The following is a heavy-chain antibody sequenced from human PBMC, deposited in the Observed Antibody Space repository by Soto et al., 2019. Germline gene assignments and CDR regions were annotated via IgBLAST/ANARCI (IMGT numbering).Heavy chain of an antibody. CDR2: IYPGESDT. D-gene: IGHD3-9*01. V-gene: IGHV5-51*01. J-gene: IGHJ6*02. CDR3: ARAPYDILTGYYPYYYYSCGMDV. CDR1: GYSFTSSW. Sequence: GESLKISCKGSGYSFTSSWIGWVRQMRGKGLEWMGIIYPGESDTRYSPSFQGQVTVSADKSIRTAYLQWSSRKASDTAMYYCARAPYDILTGYYPYYYYSCGMDVWGQGTTVTVSS.